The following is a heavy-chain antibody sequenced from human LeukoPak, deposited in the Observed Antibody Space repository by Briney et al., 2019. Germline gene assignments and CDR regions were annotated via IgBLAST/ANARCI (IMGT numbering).Heavy chain of an antibody. CDR3: ARDGDPQLDGKPRTRSSHIVSGDY. CDR2: ISSSSSYI. V-gene: IGHV3-21*01. CDR1: GFTFSSYS. Sequence: PGGSLRLSCAASGFTFSSYSMSWVRQAPGKGLEWVSSISSSSSYIYYADSVKGRSTISRDNAKNSLYLQMNSLRAEDTAVYYCARDGDPQLDGKPRTRSSHIVSGDYWGQGTLVTVSS. J-gene: IGHJ4*02. D-gene: IGHD3-10*01.